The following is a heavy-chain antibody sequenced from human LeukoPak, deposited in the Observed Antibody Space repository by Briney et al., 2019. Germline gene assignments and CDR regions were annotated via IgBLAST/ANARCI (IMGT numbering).Heavy chain of an antibody. D-gene: IGHD3-22*01. CDR2: INPNNGGT. J-gene: IGHJ3*02. V-gene: IGHV1-2*06. CDR1: GYTFTGYY. CDR3: AEEDNSSGYRPFDI. Sequence: GGSVKVSCRASGYTFTGYYIHWVRQAPGQGLEWMGRINPNNGGTNYAQKFQGRVTMTRDMSMSTAYMELSRLRSVDTAVYYCAEEDNSSGYRPFDIWGQGTMVTVPS.